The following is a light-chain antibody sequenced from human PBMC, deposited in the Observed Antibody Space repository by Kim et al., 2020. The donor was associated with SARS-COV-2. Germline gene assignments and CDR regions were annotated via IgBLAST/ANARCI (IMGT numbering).Light chain of an antibody. CDR1: QSVSSNY. V-gene: IGKV3-20*01. J-gene: IGKJ4*01. CDR3: QHYGTSPLT. Sequence: PGERATVSCRASQSVSSNYLAWYQQKPGQAPRRLIYGASSRATGIPDRFSGSGSETDFILTISRLDPEDFAVYYCQHYGTSPLTFGGGTKVDIK. CDR2: GAS.